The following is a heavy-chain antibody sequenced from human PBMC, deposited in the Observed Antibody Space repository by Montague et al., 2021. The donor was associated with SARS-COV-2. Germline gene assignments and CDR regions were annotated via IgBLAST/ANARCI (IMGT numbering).Heavy chain of an antibody. Sequence: SETLSLTCTVSGDSISSSSYNWGWIRQPPGKGLEWIGSVHYNGRTYYNPSLKSRVTIYVDTSKNQISLRLSSVTAADTAVYYSTRHVHMTWPEPSPGFDXWGQGTLATASS. CDR3: TRHVHMTWPEPSPGFDX. D-gene: IGHD1-1*01. J-gene: IGHJ4*02. CDR2: VHYNGRT. CDR1: GDSISSSSYN. V-gene: IGHV4-39*01.